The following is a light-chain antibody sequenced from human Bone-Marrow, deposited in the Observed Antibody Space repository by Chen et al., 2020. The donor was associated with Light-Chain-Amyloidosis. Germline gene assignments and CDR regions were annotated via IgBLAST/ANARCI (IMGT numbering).Light chain of an antibody. CDR2: DAS. V-gene: IGKV3-11*01. CDR1: QGIVTF. Sequence: EYVFTQSPATLSWSPGEKATLSCRASQGIVTFLAWYQQKPGQAPRLLIYDASNRATGIPPRFSGSGSGTDFTLTIISLEPEDFAVYYCQQRSNWPLSITFGQGTRLEIQ. CDR3: QQRSNWPLSIT. J-gene: IGKJ5*01.